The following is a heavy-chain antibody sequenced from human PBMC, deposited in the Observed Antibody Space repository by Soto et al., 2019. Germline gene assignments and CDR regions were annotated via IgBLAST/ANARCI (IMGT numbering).Heavy chain of an antibody. CDR3: ARSWGAKWERRENWFDP. V-gene: IGHV4-38-2*02. CDR2: IYHSGST. D-gene: IGHD1-26*01. J-gene: IGHJ5*02. CDR1: GYSISSGYY. Sequence: SETLSLTCTVSGYSISSGYYWGWIRQPPGKGLEWIGSIYHSGSTYYNPSLKSRVTISVDTSKNQFSLKLSSVTAADTAVYYCARSWGAKWERRENWFDPWGQGTLVTVSS.